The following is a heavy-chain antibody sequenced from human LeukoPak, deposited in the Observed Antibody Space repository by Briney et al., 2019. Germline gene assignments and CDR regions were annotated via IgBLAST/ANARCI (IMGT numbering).Heavy chain of an antibody. Sequence: GGSLRLSCAASGFTFSSYSMNWVRQAPGKGLEWVSSISSSNSCIYYADSVKGRFTISRDNAKNSLYLQMNSLRAEDTAVYYCARGDSYGTYFDYWGQGTLVTVSS. D-gene: IGHD5-18*01. CDR1: GFTFSSYS. J-gene: IGHJ4*02. CDR2: ISSSNSCI. V-gene: IGHV3-21*01. CDR3: ARGDSYGTYFDY.